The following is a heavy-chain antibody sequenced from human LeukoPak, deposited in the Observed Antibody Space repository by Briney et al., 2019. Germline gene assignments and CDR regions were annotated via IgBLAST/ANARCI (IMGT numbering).Heavy chain of an antibody. CDR2: ISYDGSNK. D-gene: IGHD3-10*01. CDR3: ARSRMVRGPFDY. CDR1: GFTFSSYS. Sequence: PGGSLRLSCAASGFTFSSYSMNWVRQAPGKGLEWVAVISYDGSNKYYADSVKGRFTISRDNSKNTLYLQMNSLRAEDTAVYYCARSRMVRGPFDYWGQGTLVTVSS. J-gene: IGHJ4*02. V-gene: IGHV3-30-3*01.